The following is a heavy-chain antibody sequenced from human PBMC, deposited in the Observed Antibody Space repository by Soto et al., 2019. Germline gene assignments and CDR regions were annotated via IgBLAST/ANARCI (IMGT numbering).Heavy chain of an antibody. V-gene: IGHV1-2*04. Sequence: VASVKVSCKASGYSFTDYHIHWVRQATGQGLEWLGRINPKSGGTSTAQKFQGWVTMTTDTSISTASMELTRLTSDDTAIYYCARGDSTDCSNGVCSFFYNHDMDVWGQGTTVTASS. CDR2: INPKSGGT. CDR1: GYSFTDYH. D-gene: IGHD2-8*01. CDR3: ARGDSTDCSNGVCSFFYNHDMDV. J-gene: IGHJ6*02.